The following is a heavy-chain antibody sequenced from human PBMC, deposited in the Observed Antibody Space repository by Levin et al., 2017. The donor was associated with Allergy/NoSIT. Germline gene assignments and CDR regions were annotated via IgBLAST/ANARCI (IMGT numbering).Heavy chain of an antibody. CDR1: CFTVSTSY. V-gene: IGHV3-66*01. Sequence: LSLTCAASCFTVSTSYMSWVRQAPGKGLEWVSLIHSGGNTYYADSLKGRFTISTDSSQNSLHLQMNELRPGDTAMYYCARGSQWLVRDFDYWGQGTLVTVSS. CDR3: ARGSQWLVRDFDY. CDR2: IHSGGNT. J-gene: IGHJ4*02. D-gene: IGHD6-19*01.